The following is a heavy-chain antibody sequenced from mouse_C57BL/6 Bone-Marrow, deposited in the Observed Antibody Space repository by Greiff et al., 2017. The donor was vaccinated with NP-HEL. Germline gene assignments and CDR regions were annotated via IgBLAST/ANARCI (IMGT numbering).Heavy chain of an antibody. Sequence: EVQGVESGGDLVKPGGSLKLSCAASGFTFSSYGMSWVRQTPDKRLEWVATISSGGSYTYYPDSVKGRFTISRDNAKNTLYLQMSSLKSEDTAMYYCARQETGSSHYYAMDYWGQGTSVTVSS. CDR2: ISSGGSYT. J-gene: IGHJ4*01. V-gene: IGHV5-6*01. D-gene: IGHD1-1*01. CDR3: ARQETGSSHYYAMDY. CDR1: GFTFSSYG.